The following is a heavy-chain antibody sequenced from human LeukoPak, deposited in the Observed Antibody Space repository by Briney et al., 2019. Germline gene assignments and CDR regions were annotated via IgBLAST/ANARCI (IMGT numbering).Heavy chain of an antibody. D-gene: IGHD3-22*01. CDR2: ISGSGGST. V-gene: IGHV3-23*01. CDR1: GFTFSSYA. J-gene: IGHJ4*02. Sequence: GGSLRLSCAASGFTFSSYAMSWVRQAPGKGLEWVSAISGSGGSTYYADSVKGRFTISRDNSKNTLYLQMNSLRAEDTAVYSCAKTFGYYYDTSGYEFLDYWGQGTLVTASS. CDR3: AKTFGYYYDTSGYEFLDY.